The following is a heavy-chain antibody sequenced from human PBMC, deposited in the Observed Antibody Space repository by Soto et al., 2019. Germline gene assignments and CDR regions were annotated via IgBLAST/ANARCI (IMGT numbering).Heavy chain of an antibody. J-gene: IGHJ5*02. D-gene: IGHD3-10*01. Sequence: XETLSLTCTVAGCSISSYYWSWIRQPPGKGLEWIGYIYYSGSTNYNPSLKSRVTISVDTSKNQFSLKLSSVTAADTAVYYCARWGGWFDHWGQGSLVTVSS. CDR2: IYYSGST. V-gene: IGHV4-59*01. CDR1: GCSISSYY. CDR3: ARWGGWFDH.